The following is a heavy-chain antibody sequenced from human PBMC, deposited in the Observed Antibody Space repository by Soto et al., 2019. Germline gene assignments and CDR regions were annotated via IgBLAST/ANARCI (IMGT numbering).Heavy chain of an antibody. D-gene: IGHD2-2*01. V-gene: IGHV3-21*01. Sequence: APGKGLEWVSSISSSSSYIYYADSVKGRFTISRDNAKNSLYLQMNSLRAEDTAVYYCARDLAEIVLVPAADAGWFDPWGQGTLVTVSS. CDR2: ISSSSSYI. J-gene: IGHJ5*02. CDR3: ARDLAEIVLVPAADAGWFDP.